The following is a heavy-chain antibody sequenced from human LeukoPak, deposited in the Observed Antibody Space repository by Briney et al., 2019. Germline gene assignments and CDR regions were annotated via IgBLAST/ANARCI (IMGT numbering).Heavy chain of an antibody. Sequence: ASVKVSCKAPGGTFSSYAISWVRQAPGQGLEWMGGIIPIFGTANYAQKFQGRVTITTDESTSTAYMELSSLRSEDTAVYYCAADDYYDSSGYYDFDYWGQGTLVTVSS. CDR2: IIPIFGTA. CDR1: GGTFSSYA. J-gene: IGHJ4*02. V-gene: IGHV1-69*05. CDR3: AADDYYDSSGYYDFDY. D-gene: IGHD3-22*01.